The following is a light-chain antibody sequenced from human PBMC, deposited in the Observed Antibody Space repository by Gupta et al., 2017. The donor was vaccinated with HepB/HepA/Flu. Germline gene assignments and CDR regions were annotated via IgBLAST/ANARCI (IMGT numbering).Light chain of an antibody. J-gene: IGLJ1*01. CDR2: NVN. CDR1: SSDVGVYDY. Sequence: QSALTQLRSVSGTPGQSVAVSCTGCSSDVGVYDYVCWYQQHPGKAPNRRIYNVNTRPSGVPDRFSGSKSGNTDSLTISGLQAEDETDYYCCSYAGSNTYVLGTGTTVT. V-gene: IGLV2-11*01. CDR3: CSYAGSNTYV.